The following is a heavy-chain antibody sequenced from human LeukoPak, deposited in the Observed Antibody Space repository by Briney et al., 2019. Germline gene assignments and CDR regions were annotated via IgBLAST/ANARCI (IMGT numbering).Heavy chain of an antibody. CDR2: ISGSGGST. V-gene: IGHV3-23*01. CDR1: GFTFSTYA. CDR3: AKDLIAAADTRAVDC. J-gene: IGHJ4*02. Sequence: PGGSLRLSCAASGFTFSTYAMNWVRQAPGKGLEWVSGISGSGGSTYYAGSVKGRFTISRDNSKNTLYVQMNGLRAEDTAVYYCAKDLIAAADTRAVDCWGQGTLVTVSS. D-gene: IGHD6-13*01.